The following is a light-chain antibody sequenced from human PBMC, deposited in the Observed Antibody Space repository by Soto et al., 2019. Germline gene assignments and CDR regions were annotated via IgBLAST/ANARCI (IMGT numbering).Light chain of an antibody. CDR3: QRYGSSMT. V-gene: IGKV3-20*01. J-gene: IGKJ1*01. CDR1: QTVTNNY. CDR2: GAS. Sequence: TMLTQSPGTVSFSPLYISTLSCRASQTVTNNYLAWYQQQPGQAPRLLIYGASSRATGIPDRFSGSGSGTYFTLTISRLEPEDFAVYYCQRYGSSMTFGQGTKVDIK.